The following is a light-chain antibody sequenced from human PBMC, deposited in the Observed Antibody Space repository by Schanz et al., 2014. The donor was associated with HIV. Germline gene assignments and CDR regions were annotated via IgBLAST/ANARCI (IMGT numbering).Light chain of an antibody. Sequence: QSVLTQPPSVSGAPGQRVSISCTGNTSNIGAGYDVHWYLQLPGSAPKLLIFADTKRPSGVPDRFSGSKSVNSASLAITGLQAEDEADYYCQSFDKSLGGVVFGGGTKLTVL. CDR3: QSFDKSLGGVV. J-gene: IGLJ3*02. CDR1: TSNIGAGYD. V-gene: IGLV1-40*01. CDR2: ADT.